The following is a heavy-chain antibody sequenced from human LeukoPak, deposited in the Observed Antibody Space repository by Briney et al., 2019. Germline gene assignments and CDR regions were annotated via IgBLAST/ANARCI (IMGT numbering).Heavy chain of an antibody. D-gene: IGHD3-10*01. Sequence: PGGSLRLSCAASGFTFSSYDMSWVRQAPGKGLEWVSDISGSGGSTYYADSVKGRCTISRDNSKNTLYLQMNSLRADDTAVYYCAKAFSYYSGSGSYSGDFHYWGQGTLVTVSS. V-gene: IGHV3-23*01. CDR3: AKAFSYYSGSGSYSGDFHY. J-gene: IGHJ4*02. CDR1: GFTFSSYD. CDR2: ISGSGGST.